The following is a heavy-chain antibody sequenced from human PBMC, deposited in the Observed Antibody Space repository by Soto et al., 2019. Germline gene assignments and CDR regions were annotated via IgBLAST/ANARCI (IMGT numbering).Heavy chain of an antibody. Sequence: ASVKVSCKASGYTFTSYHVDWVRQAPGQGLEWMGVINPSGGSTSDALNFQGRVALTRDTSTSTLYMELSSLRSEDTAVYFCARDLGSPFDFWGQGTLVTVSS. CDR2: INPSGGST. V-gene: IGHV1-46*01. D-gene: IGHD2-2*03. CDR1: GYTFTSYH. J-gene: IGHJ4*02. CDR3: ARDLGSPFDF.